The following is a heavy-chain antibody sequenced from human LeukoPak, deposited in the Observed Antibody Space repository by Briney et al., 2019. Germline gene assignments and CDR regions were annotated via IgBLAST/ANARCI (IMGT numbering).Heavy chain of an antibody. Sequence: PGGSLTLSWVVSGFTLTHLGFHWVRPPPGEAREWVSFISYNGNTKYGDSVKARFTISRDNSKNTIYLEMNGLRSEETAVYYCARDPQEISRWANAFDIWGQGTMVTVYS. CDR1: GFTLTHLG. CDR3: ARDPQEISRWANAFDI. D-gene: IGHD4-23*01. CDR2: ISYNGNTK. J-gene: IGHJ3*02. V-gene: IGHV3-30*03.